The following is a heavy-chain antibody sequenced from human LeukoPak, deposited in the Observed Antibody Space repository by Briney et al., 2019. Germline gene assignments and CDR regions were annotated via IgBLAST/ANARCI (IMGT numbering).Heavy chain of an antibody. CDR3: ARGIAARMFDY. CDR2: INHSGST. CDR1: GGSFSGYY. D-gene: IGHD6-6*01. J-gene: IGHJ4*02. V-gene: IGHV4-34*01. Sequence: SETLSLTCAVYGGSFSGYYWSWIRQPPGKGLEWIGEINHSGSTSYNPSLKSRVTISVDTSKNQFSLKLSSVTAADTAVYYCARGIAARMFDYWGQGTLVTVSS.